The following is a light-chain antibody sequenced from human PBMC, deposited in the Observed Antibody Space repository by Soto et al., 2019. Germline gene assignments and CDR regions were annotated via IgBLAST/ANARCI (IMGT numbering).Light chain of an antibody. V-gene: IGLV1-40*01. Sequence: QSVLTQPPSVSGAPGQRVTISCTGSSSNIGAGYNVHWYQQIPGTAPKLLIYGNSNRPSGVPDRFSGSKSGTSASLAITGLHAEDEADYYCQSYDSSLSGFVVFGGGTKVTVL. J-gene: IGLJ2*01. CDR2: GNS. CDR3: QSYDSSLSGFVV. CDR1: SSNIGAGYN.